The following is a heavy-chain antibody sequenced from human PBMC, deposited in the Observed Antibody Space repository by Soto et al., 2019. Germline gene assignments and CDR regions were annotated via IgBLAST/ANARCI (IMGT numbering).Heavy chain of an antibody. CDR3: AKDWRRYSSWSPSYYIDY. CDR2: ISWNSGSI. V-gene: IGHV3-9*01. J-gene: IGHJ4*02. D-gene: IGHD6-13*01. Sequence: EVQLVESGGGLVQPGRSLRLSCAASGFTFDDYAMHWVRQAPGKGLEWVSGISWNSGSIGYADSVKGRFTISRDNAKNSLYLQMSSLRAEDTALYYCAKDWRRYSSWSPSYYIDYWGQGSLVTVSS. CDR1: GFTFDDYA.